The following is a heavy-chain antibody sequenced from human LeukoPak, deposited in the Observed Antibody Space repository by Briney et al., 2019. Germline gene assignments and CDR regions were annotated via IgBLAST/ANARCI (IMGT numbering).Heavy chain of an antibody. V-gene: IGHV3-74*01. CDR2: INSDGSST. CDR1: GFTFSSYW. D-gene: IGHD1-26*01. CDR3: ARDTRGSYNYYYYMDV. J-gene: IGHJ6*03. Sequence: QPGGSLRLSCAASGFTFSSYWMHWVRQAPGKGLVWVSRINSDGSSTSYADSVKGRFTISRDNAKNTLYLQMNSLRAEDTAVYYCARDTRGSYNYYYYMDVWGKGTTVTVPS.